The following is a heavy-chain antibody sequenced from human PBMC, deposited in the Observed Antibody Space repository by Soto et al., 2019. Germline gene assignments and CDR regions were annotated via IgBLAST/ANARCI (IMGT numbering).Heavy chain of an antibody. Sequence: QLQLQESGPGLVKPSETLSLTCTVSGGSISSSSYYWGWILQPPGKGLEWIGSIYYSGSTYYSQSLKRRVTISADTSKNPLSLKLSSVTAADTAVYYCARQDYYYGMDVWGQGTTVTVSS. CDR2: IYYSGST. CDR1: GGSISSSSYY. CDR3: ARQDYYYGMDV. J-gene: IGHJ6*02. V-gene: IGHV4-39*01.